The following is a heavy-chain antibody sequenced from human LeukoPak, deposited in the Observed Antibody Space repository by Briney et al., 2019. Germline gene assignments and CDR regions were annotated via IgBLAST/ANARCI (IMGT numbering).Heavy chain of an antibody. CDR3: ARYGAHPFDY. CDR2: VSATSNYV. J-gene: IGHJ4*02. D-gene: IGHD4-17*01. Sequence: GGSLRLSCAASGFTFSSYSMNWVRQAPGKGLEWVSSVSATSNYVYYADSVKGRFTISRDNAKNSLYLQMNGLRAEDTAVYYCARYGAHPFDYWGQGTLVTVSS. CDR1: GFTFSSYS. V-gene: IGHV3-21*01.